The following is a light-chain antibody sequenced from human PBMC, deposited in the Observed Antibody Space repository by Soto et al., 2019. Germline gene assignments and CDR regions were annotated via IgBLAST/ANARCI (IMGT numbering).Light chain of an antibody. V-gene: IGKV1-8*01. CDR2: AAS. Sequence: AIRMTQSPSSLSASTGDRVTITCRASQGISNYLVWYQQKPGKTPKVLIHAASTLQSGVSSRFSGSGSGTDFTLTISSLQSEDVATYYCQQYSSYPWTFGQVTKVEV. J-gene: IGKJ1*01. CDR1: QGISNY. CDR3: QQYSSYPWT.